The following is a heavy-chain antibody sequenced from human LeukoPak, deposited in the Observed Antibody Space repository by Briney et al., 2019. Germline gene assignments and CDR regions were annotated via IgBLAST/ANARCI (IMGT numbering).Heavy chain of an antibody. CDR1: GGSISSYY. CDR2: IYTSGST. CDR3: ASLWFGELSPWFDP. D-gene: IGHD3-10*01. J-gene: IGHJ5*02. Sequence: SETLSLTCTVSGGSISSYYWSWIRQPAGKGLEWIGHIYTSGSTNYNPSLKSRVTMSVDTSKNQFSLKLSSVTAADTAVYYCASLWFGELSPWFDPWGQGTLVTVSS. V-gene: IGHV4-4*07.